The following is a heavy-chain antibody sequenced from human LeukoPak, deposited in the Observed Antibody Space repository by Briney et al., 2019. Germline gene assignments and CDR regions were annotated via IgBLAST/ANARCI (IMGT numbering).Heavy chain of an antibody. CDR1: GFTFSSYA. J-gene: IGHJ4*02. Sequence: GGSLRLSCAASGFTFSSYAMRWVRQAPGKGLEWVAVISYDGSNKYYADSVKGRFTISRDNPKNTLYLQMNSLRAEDTAVYYCARDPGTYGDYAKFDYWGQGTLVTVSS. CDR2: ISYDGSNK. D-gene: IGHD4-17*01. CDR3: ARDPGTYGDYAKFDY. V-gene: IGHV3-30*04.